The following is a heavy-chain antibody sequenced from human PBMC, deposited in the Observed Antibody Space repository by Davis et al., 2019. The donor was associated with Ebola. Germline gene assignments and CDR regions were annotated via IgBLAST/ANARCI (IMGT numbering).Heavy chain of an antibody. CDR1: GYTFTSYG. CDR2: ISAYNGNT. Sequence: AASVKVSCKASGYTFTSYGISWVRQAPGQGLEWMGWISAYNGNTNYAQKLQGRVNMTTDTSTSTAYMELRSLRSDDTAVYYCARDGYCSGGSCYYSYYYYGMDVWGQGTTVTVSS. D-gene: IGHD2-15*01. J-gene: IGHJ6*02. V-gene: IGHV1-18*01. CDR3: ARDGYCSGGSCYYSYYYYGMDV.